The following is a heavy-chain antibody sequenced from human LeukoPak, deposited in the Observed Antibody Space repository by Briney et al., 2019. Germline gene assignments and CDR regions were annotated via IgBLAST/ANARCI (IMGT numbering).Heavy chain of an antibody. CDR1: GFTFSSYG. D-gene: IGHD3-22*01. V-gene: IGHV3-33*06. CDR2: IWYDGSNK. Sequence: PGGSLRLSCAASGFTFSSYGMHWVRQAPGKGLEWVAVIWYDGSNKYYADSVKGRFTISRDNSKNTLYLQMNSLRAEDTAVYCCAKKPSSGYYYIDYWGQGTLVTVSS. CDR3: AKKPSSGYYYIDY. J-gene: IGHJ4*02.